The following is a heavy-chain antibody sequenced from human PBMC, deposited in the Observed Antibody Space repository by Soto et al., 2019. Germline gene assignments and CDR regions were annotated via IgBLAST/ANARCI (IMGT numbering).Heavy chain of an antibody. V-gene: IGHV2-5*02. CDR2: IYWDDDK. D-gene: IGHD2-21*02. CDR1: GFSLSTSEVG. Sequence: SGPTLVNPTQTLTLACTFCGFSLSTSEVGVGWIRQPPGKALEWLALIYWDDDKRYSPSLRSRLTITKDTSKNQVVLTMTNMDPVDTATYYCAHRLTATAFDIWGQGTMVTVSS. CDR3: AHRLTATAFDI. J-gene: IGHJ3*02.